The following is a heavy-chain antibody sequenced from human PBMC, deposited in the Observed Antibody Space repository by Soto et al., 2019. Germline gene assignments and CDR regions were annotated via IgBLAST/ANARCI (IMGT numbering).Heavy chain of an antibody. V-gene: IGHV3-33*01. Sequence: QVQLVESGGGVVQPGRSLRLSCAASGFTFSSYGMHWVRQAPGKGLEWVAVLWYDGSNKYYADSVKGRFTISRDNSKTTMYLQMKGLRAEDTAVYYCAGDKGSIAASHLFDHWGQGPLVTVSS. CDR3: AGDKGSIAASHLFDH. CDR2: LWYDGSNK. J-gene: IGHJ4*02. CDR1: GFTFSSYG. D-gene: IGHD6-13*01.